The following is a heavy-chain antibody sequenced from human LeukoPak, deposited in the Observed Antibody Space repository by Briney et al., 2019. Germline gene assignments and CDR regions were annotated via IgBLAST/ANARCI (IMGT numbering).Heavy chain of an antibody. CDR2: ISAYNGNT. Sequence: GASVKVSCKASGYTFTSYGISWVRQAPGQGLEWMGWISAYNGNTNYAQKLQGRVTMTTDTSTSTAYMELRSLRSDDTAVYYCARILLEMATITVIDYWGQGTLVTVSS. J-gene: IGHJ4*02. CDR1: GYTFTSYG. CDR3: ARILLEMATITVIDY. V-gene: IGHV1-18*01. D-gene: IGHD5-24*01.